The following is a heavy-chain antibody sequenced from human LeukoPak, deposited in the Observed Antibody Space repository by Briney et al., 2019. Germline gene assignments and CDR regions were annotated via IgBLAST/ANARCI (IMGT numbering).Heavy chain of an antibody. V-gene: IGHV3-23*01. CDR3: AKEGTNYDILTGYYTYGMDV. CDR2: ISGSGGST. D-gene: IGHD3-9*01. J-gene: IGHJ6*02. Sequence: PGGSLRLSCAASGFTFSSYGMHWVRQAPGKGLEWVSAISGSGGSTYYADSVKGRFTISRDNSKNTLYLQMNSLRAEDTAVYYCAKEGTNYDILTGYYTYGMDVWGQGTTVTVSS. CDR1: GFTFSSYG.